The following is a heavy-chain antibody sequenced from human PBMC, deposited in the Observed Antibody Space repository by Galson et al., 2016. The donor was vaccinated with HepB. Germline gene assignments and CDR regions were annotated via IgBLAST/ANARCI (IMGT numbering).Heavy chain of an antibody. Sequence: SLRLSCAASGFTFSNAWMSWVRQAPGKGLEWVGRIKTEIESGTTDYAAPIKGRFTISRDDSKNTLYLQMNSLKTEDTAVYYCSTDLGLEHYQHWGQGTLVTVSS. CDR2: IKTEIESGTT. D-gene: IGHD3/OR15-3a*01. CDR1: GFTFSNAW. J-gene: IGHJ1*01. V-gene: IGHV3-15*01. CDR3: STDLGLEHYQH.